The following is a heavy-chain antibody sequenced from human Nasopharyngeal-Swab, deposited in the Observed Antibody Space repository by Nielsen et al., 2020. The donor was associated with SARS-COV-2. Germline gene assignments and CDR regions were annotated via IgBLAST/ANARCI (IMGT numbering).Heavy chain of an antibody. CDR3: ARQMFPNSFFDL. CDR2: ISLASGAT. D-gene: IGHD3-10*02. CDR1: GNTFIDHY. Sequence: ASVKVSCKTSGNTFIDHYVHWVRQAPGQGLEWMGWISLASGATEYAQKLQDWVTMTRDTSISTVYMELRSLRSDDTAVYYCARQMFPNSFFDLWGRGTLVTVSS. J-gene: IGHJ2*01. V-gene: IGHV1-2*04.